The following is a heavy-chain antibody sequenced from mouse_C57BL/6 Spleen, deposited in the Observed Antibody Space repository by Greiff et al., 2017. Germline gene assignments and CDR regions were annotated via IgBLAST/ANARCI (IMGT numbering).Heavy chain of an antibody. CDR3: ARRMEGTTGYFDV. V-gene: IGHV1-7*01. CDR2: INPSSGYT. D-gene: IGHD1-1*01. Sequence: QVQLKQSGAELAKPGASVKLSCKASGYTFTSYWMHWVKQRPGQGLEWIGYINPSSGYTKYNQKFKDKATLTADKSSSTAYMQLSSLTSEDSAVYYCARRMEGTTGYFDVWGTGTTVTVSS. J-gene: IGHJ1*03. CDR1: GYTFTSYW.